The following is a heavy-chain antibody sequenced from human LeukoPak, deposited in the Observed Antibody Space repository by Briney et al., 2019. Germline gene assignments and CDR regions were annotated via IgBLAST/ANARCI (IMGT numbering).Heavy chain of an antibody. CDR1: GFPFSNYA. Sequence: GGSLRLSCAASGFPFSNYAMHWVRQAPGEGLEYVSTISTNGGSTYSANSVKGRFTISRDNSKNTLYLQMGSLRPEDTAVYYCAKDKGESGYFDYWGQGTLVTVSS. D-gene: IGHD1-26*01. J-gene: IGHJ4*02. CDR2: ISTNGGST. CDR3: AKDKGESGYFDY. V-gene: IGHV3-64*01.